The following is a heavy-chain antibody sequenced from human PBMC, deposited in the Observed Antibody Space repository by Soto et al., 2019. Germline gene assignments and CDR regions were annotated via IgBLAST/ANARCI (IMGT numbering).Heavy chain of an antibody. J-gene: IGHJ4*02. CDR3: ARDIVVVPAASLFGY. CDR1: GFTFSSYW. D-gene: IGHD2-2*01. CDR2: IKQDGSEK. V-gene: IGHV3-7*01. Sequence: GSLRLSCAASGFTFSSYWMSWVRQAPGKGLEWVANIKQDGSEKYYVDSVKGRFTISRDNAKNSLYLQMNSLRAEDTAVYYCARDIVVVPAASLFGYWGQGTLVTVSS.